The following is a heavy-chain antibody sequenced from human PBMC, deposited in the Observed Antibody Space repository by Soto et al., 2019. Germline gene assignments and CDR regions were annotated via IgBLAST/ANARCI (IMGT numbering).Heavy chain of an antibody. V-gene: IGHV3-74*01. J-gene: IGHJ4*02. CDR3: AKSVYNWNDGFFDY. CDR2: INPDGSST. D-gene: IGHD1-1*01. Sequence: GGSLGLSCAASKFTFSSYWMHWVRRAPGKGLVWVSHINPDGSSTTYADSVKGRFTISRDNAKNTLYLQMNSLRAEDTAVYYCAKSVYNWNDGFFDYWGQGTLVTVSS. CDR1: KFTFSSYW.